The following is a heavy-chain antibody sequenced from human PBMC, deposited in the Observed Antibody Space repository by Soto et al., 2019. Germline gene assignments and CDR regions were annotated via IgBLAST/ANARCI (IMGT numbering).Heavy chain of an antibody. J-gene: IGHJ4*02. Sequence: QLQLQESGPGLVKPSETLSLTCTVSGGSISSSSYYWGWIRQSPGKGLEWIGNIYYSGSTYYNPSLKSRVTRSVDTSKHQFPLKLSSVTAADTAVYYCASRGGSSPFDYWGQGTLVTVSS. V-gene: IGHV4-39*01. D-gene: IGHD1-26*01. CDR1: GGSISSSSYY. CDR2: IYYSGST. CDR3: ASRGGSSPFDY.